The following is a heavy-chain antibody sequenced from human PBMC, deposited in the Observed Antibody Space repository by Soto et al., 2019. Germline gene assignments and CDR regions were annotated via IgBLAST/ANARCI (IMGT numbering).Heavy chain of an antibody. CDR3: ARVHGAAAGDSFDY. Sequence: QITLKESGPTLVKPTQTLTLTCTFSGFSLSTSGVGVGWIRQPPGKALEWLALIYWDDVKRYSPSLKSRLTITKDSSKNQVVLTMTNMDPVDTATYYCARVHGAAAGDSFDYWGQGTLVTVSS. CDR2: IYWDDVK. CDR1: GFSLSTSGVG. D-gene: IGHD6-13*01. V-gene: IGHV2-5*02. J-gene: IGHJ4*02.